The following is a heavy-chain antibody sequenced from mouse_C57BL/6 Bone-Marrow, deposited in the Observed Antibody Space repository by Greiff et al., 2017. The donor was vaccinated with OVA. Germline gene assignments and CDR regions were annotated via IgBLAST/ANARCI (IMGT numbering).Heavy chain of an antibody. V-gene: IGHV1-19*01. D-gene: IGHD2-3*01. CDR2: INPYNGGT. CDR1: GYTFTDYY. CDR3: ARRWLLPLFAY. Sequence: VQLQQSGPVLVKPGASVKMSCKASGYTFTDYYMNWVKQSHGKSLEWIGVINPYNGGTSYNQKFKGKATLTVDKSSSTAYMELNSLTSEDSAVYYCARRWLLPLFAYWGQGTLVTVSA. J-gene: IGHJ3*01.